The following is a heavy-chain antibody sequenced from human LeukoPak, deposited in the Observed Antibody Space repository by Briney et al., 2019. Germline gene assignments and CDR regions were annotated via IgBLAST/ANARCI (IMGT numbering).Heavy chain of an antibody. CDR2: ISGSAHKI. Sequence: GGSLRLSCVASGITFSNYAVSWVRQAPEKGLDWVSVISGSAHKIRYADSVKGRFTISRDNSENIVYLQMNNLRAEDTAVYYCAGRVTGYSSGYVYWGQGTLVTASS. CDR1: GITFSNYA. CDR3: AGRVTGYSSGYVY. D-gene: IGHD5-18*01. V-gene: IGHV3-23*01. J-gene: IGHJ4*02.